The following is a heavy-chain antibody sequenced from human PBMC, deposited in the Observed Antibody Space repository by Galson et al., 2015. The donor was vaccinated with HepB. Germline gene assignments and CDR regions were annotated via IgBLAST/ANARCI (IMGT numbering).Heavy chain of an antibody. J-gene: IGHJ4*02. CDR3: ARVEMRYCSDASCDYFDC. D-gene: IGHD2-15*01. V-gene: IGHV1-18*04. CDR1: GYTFISHG. CDR2: IGGDNGAA. Sequence: SVKVSCKASGYTFISHGISWVRQAPGQGLEWMAWIGGDNGAANYAPKFQGRVTVTKDTSTSTAYMEVRSLRADDTAVYYCARVEMRYCSDASCDYFDCWCEGTLVTVSS.